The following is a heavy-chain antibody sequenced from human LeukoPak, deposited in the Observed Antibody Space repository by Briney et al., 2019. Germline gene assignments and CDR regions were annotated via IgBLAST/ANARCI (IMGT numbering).Heavy chain of an antibody. CDR3: ASARRGYSYGYVDY. D-gene: IGHD5-18*01. CDR1: GFTFSDYY. V-gene: IGHV3-11*01. CDR2: ISSSGSTI. J-gene: IGHJ4*02. Sequence: GGSLRLSCAASGFTFSDYYMSWIRQAPGKGLEWVSYISSSGSTIYYADSVKGRFTISRDNAKGSLYLQMNSLRAEDTAVYYCASARRGYSYGYVDYWGQGTLVTVSS.